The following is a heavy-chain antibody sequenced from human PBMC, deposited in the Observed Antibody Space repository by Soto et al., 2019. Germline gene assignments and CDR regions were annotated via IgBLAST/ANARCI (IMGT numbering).Heavy chain of an antibody. Sequence: PSQTLSLTCAISGDSVSTNSATWDWIRQSPSRGLEWLGRTYYRSNWYTDYAVSVKGRITISPDTSNNQLSLQLNSVTPDDTAVYYCARLIGNSGLDSWGQGTLVTAPQ. D-gene: IGHD2-8*01. CDR2: TYYRSNWYT. CDR3: ARLIGNSGLDS. CDR1: GDSVSTNSAT. J-gene: IGHJ5*01. V-gene: IGHV6-1*01.